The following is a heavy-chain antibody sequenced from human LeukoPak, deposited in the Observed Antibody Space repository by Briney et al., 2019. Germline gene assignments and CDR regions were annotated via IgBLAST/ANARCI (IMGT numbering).Heavy chain of an antibody. CDR3: AALTMVRGVIVWFDP. J-gene: IGHJ5*02. CDR1: GGSISSYY. V-gene: IGHV4-59*08. D-gene: IGHD3-10*01. CDR2: IYYSGST. Sequence: PSETLSLTCTVSGGSISSYYWSWFRQPPGKGLEWIGYIYYSGSTNYNPSLKSRVTISVDTSKNQFSLKLSSVTAADTAVYYCAALTMVRGVIVWFDPWGQGTLVTVSS.